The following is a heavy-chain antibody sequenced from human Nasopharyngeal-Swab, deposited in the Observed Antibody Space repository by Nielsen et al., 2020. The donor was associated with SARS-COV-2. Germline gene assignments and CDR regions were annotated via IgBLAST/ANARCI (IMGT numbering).Heavy chain of an antibody. D-gene: IGHD3-10*01. CDR2: IYPGDSDT. Sequence: VRQAPGKGLEWMGIIYPGDSDTRYSPSFQGQVTISADKSISTAYLQWSSLKASDTAMYYCARLGYGSGSYADYWGQGTLVTVSS. CDR3: ARLGYGSGSYADY. V-gene: IGHV5-51*01. J-gene: IGHJ4*02.